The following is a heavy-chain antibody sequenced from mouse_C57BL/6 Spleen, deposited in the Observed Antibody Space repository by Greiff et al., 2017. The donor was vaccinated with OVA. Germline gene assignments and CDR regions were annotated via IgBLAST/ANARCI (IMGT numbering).Heavy chain of an antibody. CDR3: ARGGEEYGYDGFDY. J-gene: IGHJ2*01. CDR2: INPNNGGT. D-gene: IGHD2-2*01. V-gene: IGHV1-26*01. Sequence: VQLQQSGPELVKPGASVKISCKASGYTFTDYYMNWVKQSHGKSLEWIGDINPNNGGTSYNQKFKGKATLTVDKSSSTAYMELRSLTSEDSAVYYGARGGEEYGYDGFDYWGQGTTLTVSS. CDR1: GYTFTDYY.